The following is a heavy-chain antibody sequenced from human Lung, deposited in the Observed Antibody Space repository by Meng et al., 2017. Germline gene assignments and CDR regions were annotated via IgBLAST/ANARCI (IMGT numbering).Heavy chain of an antibody. D-gene: IGHD4-17*01. Sequence: VGSGKGLVYPGGSSRRSVAASGLPVRSHWMNWVRQAAGKGLVWVAAISYDGSNQHYADSVKGRFTISRDNSENTLYLQMNSLRAEDTAVYYCARNNYGDYYFDYWGQGTLVTVSS. J-gene: IGHJ4*02. CDR1: GLPVRSHW. CDR3: ARNNYGDYYFDY. V-gene: IGHV3-30*03. CDR2: ISYDGSNQ.